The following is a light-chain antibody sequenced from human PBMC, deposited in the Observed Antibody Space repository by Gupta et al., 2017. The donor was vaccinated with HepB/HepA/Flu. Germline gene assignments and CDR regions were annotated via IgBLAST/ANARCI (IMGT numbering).Light chain of an antibody. V-gene: IGLV1-44*01. CDR1: SSNIGSNT. J-gene: IGLJ3*02. Sequence: QSVLTQPPSASGTPGQRVTISCPGSSSNIGSNTVHWYQQLPGTAPKLLIYSNNHRPSGVPDRFSGSKSGTSASLAISGLQSEDEADYYCEAWEDSLNGRVFGGGTKLTVL. CDR2: SNN. CDR3: EAWEDSLNGRV.